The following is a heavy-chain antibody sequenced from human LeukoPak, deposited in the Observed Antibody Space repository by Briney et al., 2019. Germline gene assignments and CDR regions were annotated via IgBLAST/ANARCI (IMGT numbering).Heavy chain of an antibody. CDR2: ISYSGST. Sequence: PSETLSLTCTVSGGSISSYYWSWIRQPPGKGLEWIAYISYSGSTDYNPSLKSRVTISVDTSKNQFSLKLSSVTAADTAVYYCARSRGVVPSLFDYWGQGTLVTVSS. CDR1: GGSISSYY. CDR3: ARSRGVVPSLFDY. V-gene: IGHV4-59*01. J-gene: IGHJ4*02. D-gene: IGHD3-3*01.